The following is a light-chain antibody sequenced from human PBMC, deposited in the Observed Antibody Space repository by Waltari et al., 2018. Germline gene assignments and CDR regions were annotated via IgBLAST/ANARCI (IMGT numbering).Light chain of an antibody. J-gene: IGLJ2*01. Sequence: QSVLTQPPSASGTPGPRVTTSRSCSSSNIVSNYLSWYQQLPGTAPKLLIYTNTQRPTGVPDRFSGSKSGTSASLAITGLRSEDEADYYCAAWDDSLRVVFGGGTKLTVL. CDR2: TNT. CDR3: AAWDDSLRVV. V-gene: IGLV1-47*01. CDR1: SSNIVSNY.